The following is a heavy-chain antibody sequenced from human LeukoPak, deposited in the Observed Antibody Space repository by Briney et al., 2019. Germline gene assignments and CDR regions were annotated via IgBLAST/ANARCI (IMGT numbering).Heavy chain of an antibody. Sequence: GGSLRLSCAASGFTFSLYGMHWVRQAPGKGLEWVSVTSYDGSSKYYADSVKGRFTISRDNSRNTLYLQMDSLRVEDTAVYYCARDAAYNWNYVDYWGQGTLVTVSS. D-gene: IGHD1-20*01. V-gene: IGHV3-30*03. CDR2: TSYDGSSK. CDR3: ARDAAYNWNYVDY. J-gene: IGHJ4*02. CDR1: GFTFSLYG.